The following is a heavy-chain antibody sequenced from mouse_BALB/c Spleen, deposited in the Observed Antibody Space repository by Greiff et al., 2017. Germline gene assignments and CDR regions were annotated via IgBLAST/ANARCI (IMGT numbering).Heavy chain of an antibody. J-gene: IGHJ3*01. CDR3: TRASLSFAY. CDR1: GFSLTSYC. CDR2: IWAGGST. Sequence: QVQLKESGPGLVAPSQSLSITCTASGFSLTSYCVHWVRQPPGKGLEWLGVIWAGGSTNYNSALMSRLSISKDNSKSQVFLKMSSLQTDDTAMYYCTRASLSFAYWGQGTLVTVSA. V-gene: IGHV2-9*02.